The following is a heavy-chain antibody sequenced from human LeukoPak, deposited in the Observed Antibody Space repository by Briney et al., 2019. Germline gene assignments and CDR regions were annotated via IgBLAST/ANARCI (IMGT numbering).Heavy chain of an antibody. D-gene: IGHD3-9*01. V-gene: IGHV1-8*01. CDR3: ARDREPHYDILTGYLPFGMDV. CDR1: LYTLTRYD. J-gene: IGHJ6*02. CDR2: MNVNSGNT. Sequence: ASVKVSCMASLYTLTRYDIKWVRQAPAPGLEGMGWMNVNSGNTGYAQKFQGRVTMTRNTSISTAYMELSSLRSEDTAVYYCARDREPHYDILTGYLPFGMDVWGQGTTVTVSS.